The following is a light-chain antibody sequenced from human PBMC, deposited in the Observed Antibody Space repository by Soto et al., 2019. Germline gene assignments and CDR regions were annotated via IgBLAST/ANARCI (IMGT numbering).Light chain of an antibody. Sequence: EIVLTQSPGTLSLSPGERATLSCRSSQSVNSNYLAWYQQKPGQAPRLLIYGASSRATGIPDRFSGSGSGXXXXXTXXXLEPEDFXXYYCQQYGSSPRTFGLGTKVEIK. V-gene: IGKV3-20*01. CDR1: QSVNSNY. J-gene: IGKJ1*01. CDR2: GAS. CDR3: QQYGSSPRT.